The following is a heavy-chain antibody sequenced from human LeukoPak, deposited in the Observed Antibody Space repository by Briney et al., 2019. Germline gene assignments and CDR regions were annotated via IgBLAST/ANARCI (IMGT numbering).Heavy chain of an antibody. D-gene: IGHD3-3*01. CDR3: ARVSMATLHEGVVRRSYHFDY. CDR2: GST. J-gene: IGHJ4*02. Sequence: GSTNYNPSLKSRVTISVDTSKNQFSLKLSSVTAADTAVYYCARVSMATLHEGVVRRSYHFDYWGQGTLVTVSS. V-gene: IGHV4-59*01.